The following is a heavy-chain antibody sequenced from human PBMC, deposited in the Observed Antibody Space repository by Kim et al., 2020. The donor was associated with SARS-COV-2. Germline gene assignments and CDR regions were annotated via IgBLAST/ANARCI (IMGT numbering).Heavy chain of an antibody. J-gene: IGHJ4*02. D-gene: IGHD6-19*01. CDR3: ARAPGWDYYFDY. Sequence: NYNPSLKSRVTISVDTSKNQFSLKLSSVTAADTAVYYCARAPGWDYYFDYWGQGTLVTVSS. V-gene: IGHV4-59*01.